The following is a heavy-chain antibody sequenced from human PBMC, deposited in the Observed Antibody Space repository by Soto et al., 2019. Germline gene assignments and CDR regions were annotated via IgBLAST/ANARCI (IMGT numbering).Heavy chain of an antibody. CDR1: GFTCSSYG. Sequence: GGSLRLSCAASGFTCSSYGMHCVRQAPGKGREWVAVISYDGRNKYYADSVKGRFTISRDNSKNTLYLQMNSLRAEETAVSYCEKDNLVGVLLGHGSGSYDYGMDVWGQGTTVLVSS. CDR2: ISYDGRNK. V-gene: IGHV3-30*18. J-gene: IGHJ6*02. CDR3: EKDNLVGVLLGHGSGSYDYGMDV. D-gene: IGHD3-10*01.